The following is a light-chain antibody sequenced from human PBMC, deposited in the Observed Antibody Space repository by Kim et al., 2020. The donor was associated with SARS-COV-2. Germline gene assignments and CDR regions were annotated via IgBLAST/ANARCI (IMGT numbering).Light chain of an antibody. CDR1: QTFSKN. Sequence: VSPGERVTLSCRASQTFSKNLAWYQQKPGQAPRLLIYDVSTRATGVPARFSGSGSEAEFTLTISSLQSEDLAVYYCLQYNNWVFTFGPGTKVEIK. V-gene: IGKV3-15*01. J-gene: IGKJ3*01. CDR2: DVS. CDR3: LQYNNWVFT.